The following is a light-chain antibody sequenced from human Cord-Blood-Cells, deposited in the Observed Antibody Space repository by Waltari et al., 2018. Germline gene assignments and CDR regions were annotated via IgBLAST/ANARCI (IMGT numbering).Light chain of an antibody. V-gene: IGKV3-20*01. CDR1: QSVSSSY. CDR3: QQYGSSLPWT. J-gene: IGKJ1*01. Sequence: EIVLTQSPGTLSLSPGERATLHCRASQSVSSSYLAWYQQKPGHAPRLLIYGASSRATGIPDRFSCSGSVTDFTLTISRLEPEDFAVYYCQQYGSSLPWTFGQGTKVEIK. CDR2: GAS.